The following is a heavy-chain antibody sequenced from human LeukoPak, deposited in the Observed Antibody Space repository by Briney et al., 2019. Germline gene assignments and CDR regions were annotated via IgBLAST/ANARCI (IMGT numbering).Heavy chain of an antibody. CDR3: ARGRSDGNYYMVV. D-gene: IGHD5-24*01. Sequence: GGSLRLSCAASGFTVSRNYMSWVRQAPGKGLEWVSVIYGGGGTSYADSVKGRFIISRDNSKNTLYLQMNSLRADDTAVYYCARGRSDGNYYMVVWGKGTTVIVSS. V-gene: IGHV3-53*01. CDR1: GFTVSRNY. CDR2: IYGGGGT. J-gene: IGHJ6*03.